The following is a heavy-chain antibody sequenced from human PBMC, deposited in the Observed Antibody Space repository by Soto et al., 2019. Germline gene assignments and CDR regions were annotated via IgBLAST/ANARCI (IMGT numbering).Heavy chain of an antibody. V-gene: IGHV2-5*02. J-gene: IGHJ6*02. CDR3: VQSRCGGDCLQSYSSHSYYGLDV. Sequence: SGPTLVNPTQTLTLTCSFSGFSLSTTGVGVGWIRQPPGKALEWLALIYWDDDKRYNPSLNSRLTITKDTSKNQVVLAMTNMDPVDTATYYCVQSRCGGDCLQSYSSHSYYGLDVWGQGTTVTVSS. CDR1: GFSLSTTGVG. CDR2: IYWDDDK. D-gene: IGHD2-21*02.